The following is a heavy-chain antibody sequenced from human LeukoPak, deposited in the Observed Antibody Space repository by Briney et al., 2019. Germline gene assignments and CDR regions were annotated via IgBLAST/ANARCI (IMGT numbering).Heavy chain of an antibody. CDR3: ARREGDYGDYPFDY. V-gene: IGHV5-51*01. J-gene: IGHJ4*02. D-gene: IGHD4-17*01. Sequence: GESLKISCKASGYSFPEYWIGWVRQMPGKGLEWMEIIYPGDSDTRYSPSFQGQVTISADKSISTAYLQWSSLKASDTAMYYCARREGDYGDYPFDYWGQGTLVTVSS. CDR1: GYSFPEYW. CDR2: IYPGDSDT.